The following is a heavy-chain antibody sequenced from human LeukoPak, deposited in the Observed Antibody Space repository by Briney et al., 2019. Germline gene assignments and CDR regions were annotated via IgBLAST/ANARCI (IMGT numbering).Heavy chain of an antibody. D-gene: IGHD6-19*01. CDR1: GFTFSTYA. CDR3: AKGRSSWFSGSFDY. CDR2: IRGSGGST. Sequence: PGGSLRLSCAASGFTFSTYAMSWVRQTPGKGLEWVSDIRGSGGSTNYADSVKGRFTISRDNSKNTLYLQIDSLRAEDTAVYYCAKGRSSWFSGSFDYWGQGTLVTVSS. J-gene: IGHJ4*02. V-gene: IGHV3-23*01.